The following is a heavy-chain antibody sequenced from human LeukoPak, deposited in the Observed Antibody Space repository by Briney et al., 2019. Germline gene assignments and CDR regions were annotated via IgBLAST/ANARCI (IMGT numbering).Heavy chain of an antibody. CDR1: GGSISSSSYY. D-gene: IGHD6-13*01. V-gene: IGHV4-39*02. CDR2: IYYSGST. Sequence: SETLSLTCTVSGGSISSSSYYWGWIRQPPGKGLEWIGSIYYSGSTYYNPSLKSRVTISVDTSKNQFSLKLSSVTAADTAVYYCAREGYSSSWYDYWGQGTLVTVSS. J-gene: IGHJ4*02. CDR3: AREGYSSSWYDY.